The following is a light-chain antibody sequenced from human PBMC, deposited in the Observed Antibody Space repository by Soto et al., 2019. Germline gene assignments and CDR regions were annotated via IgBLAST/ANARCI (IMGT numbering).Light chain of an antibody. CDR2: EVN. CDR1: SSDVGTYTL. J-gene: IGLJ1*01. Sequence: QSALTQPASVSGSPGQSITISCTGTSSDVGTYTLVSWYQQHPGKAPKLVIYEVNKRPAGVSKRFSGSKSGDTASLTISGLQAEDEADYYCSPYAGPITFYVFGTGTKLTVL. V-gene: IGLV2-23*02. CDR3: SPYAGPITFYV.